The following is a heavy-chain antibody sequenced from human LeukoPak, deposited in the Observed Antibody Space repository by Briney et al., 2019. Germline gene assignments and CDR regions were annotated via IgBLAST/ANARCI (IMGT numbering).Heavy chain of an antibody. D-gene: IGHD1-1*01. CDR1: GGSFSGYY. CDR2: INHSGST. J-gene: IGHJ4*02. CDR3: ARDRTTGKFDD. V-gene: IGHV4-34*01. Sequence: PSETLSLTCAVYGGSFSGYYWSWIRQPPGKGLEWIGEINHSGSTNYKPSLKSRVTISIDTSKSQFSLKLSSVTAADTAVYYCARDRTTGKFDDWGQGTLVTVSS.